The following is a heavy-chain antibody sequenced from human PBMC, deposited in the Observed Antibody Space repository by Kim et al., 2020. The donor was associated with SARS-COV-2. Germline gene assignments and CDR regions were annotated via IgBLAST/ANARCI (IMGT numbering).Heavy chain of an antibody. CDR1: GFTFSSYG. CDR2: IWYDGSNK. Sequence: GGSLRLSCAASGFTFSSYGMHWVRQAPGKGLEWVAVIWYDGSNKYYADSVKGRFTISRDNSKNTLYLQMNSLRAEDTAVYYCARALRYFDWLLDYWGQGTLVTVSS. J-gene: IGHJ4*02. D-gene: IGHD3-9*01. V-gene: IGHV3-33*01. CDR3: ARALRYFDWLLDY.